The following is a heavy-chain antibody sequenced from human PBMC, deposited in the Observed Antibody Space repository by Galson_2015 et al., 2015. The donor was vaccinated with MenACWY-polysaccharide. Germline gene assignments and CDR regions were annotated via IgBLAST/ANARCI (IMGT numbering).Heavy chain of an antibody. CDR2: IYYSGST. CDR3: ARAPRGLWFGEA. CDR1: GASIGSGDDYY. Sequence: TLSLTCTVSGASIGSGDDYYWTWLRQRPGKGLEWIGYIYYSGSTYYNPSLKSRVIISQDTSKNQFSLNLSSVTAADTAVYYCARAPRGLWFGEAWGQETLVTVSS. D-gene: IGHD3-10*01. V-gene: IGHV4-31*03. J-gene: IGHJ5*02.